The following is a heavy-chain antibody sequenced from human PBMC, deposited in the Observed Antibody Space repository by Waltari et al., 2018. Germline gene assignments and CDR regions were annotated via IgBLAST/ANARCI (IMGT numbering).Heavy chain of an antibody. J-gene: IGHJ4*02. V-gene: IGHV3-74*03. Sequence: EVQLVESGGALVQPGGSLRLSCAASGFTFSDFWMHWVRQSPEKGLLWVSRSDSDGSTTTYADSVKSRFTISRDNTKNTLYLQMNGLTAEDTGVYYCATPFYAASGSFLSYWGQGTLVAVSS. CDR3: ATPFYAASGSFLSY. D-gene: IGHD3-10*01. CDR2: SDSDGSTT. CDR1: GFTFSDFW.